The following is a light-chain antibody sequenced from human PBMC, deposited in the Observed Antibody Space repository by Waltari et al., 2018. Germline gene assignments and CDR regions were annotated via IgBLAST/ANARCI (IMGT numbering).Light chain of an antibody. Sequence: QSVLTQPPSVSGAPGPSVHISCTGSDSNIGAGHAVHWYQQLPGIAPRLITFDNTHRASGVPDRFSGTKFGTSASLAINGLRAEDEADYYCQACDSTFGVVFGGGTKLTVL. CDR1: DSNIGAGHA. CDR3: QACDSTFGVV. V-gene: IGLV1-40*01. CDR2: DNT. J-gene: IGLJ2*01.